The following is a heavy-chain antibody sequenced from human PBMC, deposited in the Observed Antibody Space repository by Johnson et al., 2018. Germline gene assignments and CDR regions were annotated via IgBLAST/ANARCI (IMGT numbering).Heavy chain of an antibody. CDR1: GFTFSMYS. CDR2: ISSGNDYI. Sequence: VQLVQSGGGLVKHGGSLRLSCAASGFTFSMYSMTWVRQAPGQGLEWVSCISSGNDYIRYADSVKGRFIISRDNAKNSLYPEMNSLTAEDTAGYYWAREWQRTWYCDLWGRGTRVTVSS. V-gene: IGHV3-21*01. J-gene: IGHJ2*01. CDR3: AREWQRTWYCDL. D-gene: IGHD6-25*01.